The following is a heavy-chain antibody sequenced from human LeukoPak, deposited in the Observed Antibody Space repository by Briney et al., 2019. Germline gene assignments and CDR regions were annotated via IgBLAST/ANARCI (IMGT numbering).Heavy chain of an antibody. J-gene: IGHJ6*03. CDR1: GGSISSSIYY. Sequence: PSETLSLTCTVSGGSISSSIYYWGWIRQPPGKGLEWIGSIYYSGSTYYNPSLKSRVTISVDTSKDQFSLKLSSVTAADTAVYYCASQVMSFGRYYYYMDVWGKGTTVTVSS. CDR2: IYYSGST. CDR3: ASQVMSFGRYYYYMDV. V-gene: IGHV4-39*01. D-gene: IGHD3-16*01.